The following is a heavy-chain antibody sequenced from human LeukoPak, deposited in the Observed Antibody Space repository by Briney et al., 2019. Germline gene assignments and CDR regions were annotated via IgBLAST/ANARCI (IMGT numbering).Heavy chain of an antibody. CDR3: ARGIVVEPTANWFDP. CDR2: INGGNGNT. J-gene: IGHJ5*02. V-gene: IGHV1-3*01. CDR1: GYTCTTYS. Sequence: ASVKVSCKASGYTCTTYSIHWVRQAPGQRLEWMGRINGGNGNTRYSQKFQGRVTITRDTSASTAYMELSSLRSEDTAVYYCARGIVVEPTANWFDPWGQGTLVTVSS. D-gene: IGHD2-2*01.